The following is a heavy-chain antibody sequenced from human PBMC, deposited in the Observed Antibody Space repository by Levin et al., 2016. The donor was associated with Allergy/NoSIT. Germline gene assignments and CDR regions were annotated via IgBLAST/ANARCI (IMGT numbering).Heavy chain of an antibody. Sequence: SLKISCEASGFIFDDYAMHWVRQVPGKGLEWVSGITWDGGYVGYADSVRGRFTTSRDNAKNSLYLEMRSLTVEDTALYYCTKAPGYSYGHRYFDYWGQGALVTVSS. D-gene: IGHD5-18*01. CDR1: GFIFDDYA. J-gene: IGHJ4*02. CDR2: ITWDGGYV. V-gene: IGHV3-9*01. CDR3: TKAPGYSYGHRYFDY.